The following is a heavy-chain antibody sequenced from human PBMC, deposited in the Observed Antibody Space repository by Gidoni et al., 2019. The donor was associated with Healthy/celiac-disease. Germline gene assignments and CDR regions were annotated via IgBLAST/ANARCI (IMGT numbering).Heavy chain of an antibody. D-gene: IGHD5-12*01. CDR2: ISRSGRTI. CDR1: GFTFSDSY. V-gene: IGHV3-11*01. Sequence: QVQLVESGGGLVKPGGSLRLSCAASGFTFSDSYMSWIRQAPGKGLEWVSYISRSGRTIYYADSVKGRFTISRDNAKNSLYLQMNSLRAEDTAVYYCARVGNYIVATTLDAFDIWGQGTMVTVSS. CDR3: ARVGNYIVATTLDAFDI. J-gene: IGHJ3*02.